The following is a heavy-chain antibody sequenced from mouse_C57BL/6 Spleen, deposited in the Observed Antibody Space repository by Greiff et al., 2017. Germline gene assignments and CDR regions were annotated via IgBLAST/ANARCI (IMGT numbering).Heavy chain of an antibody. CDR3: TVYGNYDYAMDY. J-gene: IGHJ4*01. D-gene: IGHD2-1*01. V-gene: IGHV14-4*01. Sequence: VQLKQSGAELVRPGASVKLSCTASGFNIKDDYMHWVKQRPEQGLEWIGWIDPENGDTEYASKFQGKATITADTSSNTAYLQLSSLTSEDTAVYYCTVYGNYDYAMDYWGQGTSVTVSS. CDR1: GFNIKDDY. CDR2: IDPENGDT.